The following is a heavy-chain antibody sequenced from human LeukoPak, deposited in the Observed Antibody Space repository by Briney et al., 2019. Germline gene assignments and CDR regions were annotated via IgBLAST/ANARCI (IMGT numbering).Heavy chain of an antibody. V-gene: IGHV4-39*01. J-gene: IGHJ4*02. CDR1: GGSISSSSYY. Sequence: PSETLSLTCTVSGGSISSSSYYWGWIRPPPGKGLEWIGSIYYSGSTYYNPSLKSRVTISVDTSKNQFSLKLSSVTAADTAVYYCARHDYSRSSDYWGQGTLVTVSS. D-gene: IGHD6-6*01. CDR3: ARHDYSRSSDY. CDR2: IYYSGST.